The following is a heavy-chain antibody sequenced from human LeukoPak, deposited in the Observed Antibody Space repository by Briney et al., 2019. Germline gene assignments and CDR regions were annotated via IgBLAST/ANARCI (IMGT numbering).Heavy chain of an antibody. CDR3: AKGAAAGKVDWFDP. J-gene: IGHJ5*02. Sequence: TGGSLRLSCAASGFTFSNFAIMWLRQAPGTGLQWASTITGYGATFYADSVRGRFTIFRDTSMNTLFLQMNSLGAEDTAVYYCAKGAAAGKVDWFDPWGQGTLVTVSS. D-gene: IGHD6-13*01. CDR1: GFTFSNFA. CDR2: ITGYGAT. V-gene: IGHV3-23*01.